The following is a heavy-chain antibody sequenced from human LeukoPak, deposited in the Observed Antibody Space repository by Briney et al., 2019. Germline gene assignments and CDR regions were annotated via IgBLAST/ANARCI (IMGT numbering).Heavy chain of an antibody. J-gene: IGHJ6*03. V-gene: IGHV3-30*02. CDR1: GFTFSSYG. Sequence: GGSLRLSGEPSGFTFSSYGMPWVRQAPGKGLEWVAFIRYDGSNKYYADSVKGRFTISRDNSKNTLYLQMNSLRAEDTAVYYCAKDGNHIVVVPAAIVHYYYMDVWGKGTTVTISS. CDR3: AKDGNHIVVVPAAIVHYYYMDV. D-gene: IGHD2-2*01. CDR2: IRYDGSNK.